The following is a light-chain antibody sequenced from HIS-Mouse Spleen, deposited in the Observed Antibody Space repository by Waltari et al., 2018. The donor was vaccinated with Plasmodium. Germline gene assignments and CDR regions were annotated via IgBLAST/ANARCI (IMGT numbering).Light chain of an antibody. CDR2: EVS. Sequence: QSALTQPPSASGSPGQSVTISCTGTSSHVGGYYHVSWYQQHPGKAPKLMIYEVSKRPSGVPDRFSGSKSGNTASLTVSGLQAEDEADYYCSSYAGSNNLVFGGGTKLTVL. CDR1: SSHVGGYYH. J-gene: IGLJ2*01. CDR3: SSYAGSNNLV. V-gene: IGLV2-8*01.